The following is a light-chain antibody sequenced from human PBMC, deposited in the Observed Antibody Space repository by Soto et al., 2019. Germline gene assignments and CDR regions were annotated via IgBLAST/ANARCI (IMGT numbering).Light chain of an antibody. V-gene: IGKV1-9*01. Sequence: IHLPHSPSRLSASGGDRNTISCRASHDISTYLAWYQQKPGKAPKLMIYEASTLQSGVPSRFSGSGSGTEFTLTISGLLPEDFATYHCQQLNTLPFTFGQGTRLEI. CDR1: HDISTY. J-gene: IGKJ5*01. CDR2: EAS. CDR3: QQLNTLPFT.